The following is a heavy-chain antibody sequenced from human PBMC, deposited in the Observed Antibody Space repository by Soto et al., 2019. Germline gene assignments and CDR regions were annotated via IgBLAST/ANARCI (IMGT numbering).Heavy chain of an antibody. V-gene: IGHV4-31*03. Sequence: QVQLQESGPGLVKPSQTLSLTCTVSGASISNAGYYWNWIRQRPGKGLEWIGYISYSGSTYYNPSLKSRLTISIDTSKSQFSPSLNSVTAADTAVYYCTRGGYDFLYHAYWGQGALVTVSS. J-gene: IGHJ4*02. CDR3: TRGGYDFLYHAY. CDR1: GASISNAGYY. CDR2: ISYSGST. D-gene: IGHD3-3*01.